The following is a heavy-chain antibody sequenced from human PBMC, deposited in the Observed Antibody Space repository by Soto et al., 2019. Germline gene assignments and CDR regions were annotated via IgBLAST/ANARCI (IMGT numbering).Heavy chain of an antibody. CDR1: GYTFTSYD. D-gene: IGHD6-6*01. CDR2: MNPNSGNT. V-gene: IGHV1-8*01. CDR3: ARFRAAPYYYYGMDV. J-gene: IGHJ6*02. Sequence: GASVKVSCKASGYTFTSYDINWVRQATGQGLEWMRWMNPNSGNTGYAQKFQGRVTMTRNTSISTAYMELSSLRSEDTAVYYCARFRAAPYYYYGMDVWGQGTTVTVSS.